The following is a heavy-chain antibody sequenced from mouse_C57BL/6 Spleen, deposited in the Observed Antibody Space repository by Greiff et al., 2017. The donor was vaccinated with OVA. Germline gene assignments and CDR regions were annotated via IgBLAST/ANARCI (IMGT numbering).Heavy chain of an antibody. CDR1: GFTFSSYT. V-gene: IGHV5-9*01. CDR3: ARETGVYYFDY. CDR2: ISGGGGNT. D-gene: IGHD4-1*01. Sequence: EVKVVESGGGLVKPGGSLKLSCAASGFTFSSYTMSWVRQTPEKRLEWVATISGGGGNTYYPDSVKGRFTISRDNAKNTLYLQMSSLRSEDTALYYCARETGVYYFDYWGQGTTLTVSS. J-gene: IGHJ2*01.